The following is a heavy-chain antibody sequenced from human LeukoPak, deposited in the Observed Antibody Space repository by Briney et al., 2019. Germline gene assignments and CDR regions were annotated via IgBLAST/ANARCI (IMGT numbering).Heavy chain of an antibody. CDR2: ISSSSSYI. CDR1: GFTFSSYS. J-gene: IGHJ6*02. D-gene: IGHD6-6*01. Sequence: PGGSLRLSCAASGFTFSSYSMNWVRQAPGKGLEWVSSISSSSSYIYYADSVKGRFTISRDNAKNSLYLQMNSLRAEDTAVYYCASAPQYSRYRGGDYYYGMDVWGQGTTVTVSS. CDR3: ASAPQYSRYRGGDYYYGMDV. V-gene: IGHV3-21*01.